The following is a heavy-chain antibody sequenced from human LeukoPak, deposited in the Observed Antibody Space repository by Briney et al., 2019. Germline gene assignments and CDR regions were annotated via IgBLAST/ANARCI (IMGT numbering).Heavy chain of an antibody. J-gene: IGHJ4*02. CDR1: GFTFSNYW. CDR2: IKEDGSEK. Sequence: GGSLRLSCAASGFTFSNYWMSWVRQAPGKGLEWVAHIKEDGSEKSYVDSVKGRFTISRDNAKNSLYLQMNSLRAEDTAVYYCARVVVYFDYWGQGTLVTVSS. D-gene: IGHD6-6*01. CDR3: ARVVVYFDY. V-gene: IGHV3-7*04.